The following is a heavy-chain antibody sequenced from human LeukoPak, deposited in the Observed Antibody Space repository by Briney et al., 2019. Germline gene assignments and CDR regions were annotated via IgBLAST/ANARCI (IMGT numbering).Heavy chain of an antibody. CDR1: GFSFGGYG. CDR2: IRGSGAGT. D-gene: IGHD2-2*02. J-gene: IGHJ4*02. CDR3: SKGSRGYTIYYFDY. Sequence: GGSLRLSCASSGFSFGGYGMSWVRQAPGKGLELVSTIRGSGAGTFYADSVRGRFITSRDIPRNILYLQMNSMQADETAVYYCSKGSRGYTIYYFDYWGQGTLVSVSS. V-gene: IGHV3-23*01.